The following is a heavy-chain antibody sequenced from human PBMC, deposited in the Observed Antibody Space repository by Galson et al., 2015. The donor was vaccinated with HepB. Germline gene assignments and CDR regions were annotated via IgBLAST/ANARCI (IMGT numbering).Heavy chain of an antibody. Sequence: SLRLSCAASGFTFSSYSMNWVRQATGKGLEWVSAIGTAGDTYYPGSVKGRFTISRENAKNSLYLQMNSLRAGDTAVYYCARLGTTPVAVDYWYFDLWGRGTLVTVSS. D-gene: IGHD6-19*01. CDR3: ARLGTTPVAVDYWYFDL. V-gene: IGHV3-13*04. CDR1: GFTFSSYS. J-gene: IGHJ2*01. CDR2: IGTAGDT.